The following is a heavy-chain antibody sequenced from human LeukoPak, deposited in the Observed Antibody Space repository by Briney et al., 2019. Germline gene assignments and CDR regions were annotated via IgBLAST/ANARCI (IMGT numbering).Heavy chain of an antibody. J-gene: IGHJ4*02. CDR2: IYYSGST. Sequence: PSETLSLTYTVSGGSISSSSYYWGWIRQPPGKGLEWIGNIYYSGSTYYNPSLKSRVTISVDTSKNQLSLKLSSVTAADTAVYYCARVRAFGGVTVMDYWGQGTLVTVSS. CDR1: GGSISSSSYY. CDR3: ARVRAFGGVTVMDY. V-gene: IGHV4-39*07. D-gene: IGHD3-16*02.